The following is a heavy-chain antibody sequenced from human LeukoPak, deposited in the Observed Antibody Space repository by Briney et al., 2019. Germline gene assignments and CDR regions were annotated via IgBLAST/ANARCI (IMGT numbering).Heavy chain of an antibody. CDR3: ARESTSSGYYYAPDY. CDR2: ISGSGGTT. Sequence: GGSLRLSCAASGFTFSGYAMSWVRQAPGKGLEGVSVISGSGGTTYNADSLKGRFTISRDNSKNTLYLQMSSLRAEDTAIYYCARESTSSGYYYAPDYWGQGTLVTVSS. J-gene: IGHJ4*02. D-gene: IGHD3-22*01. V-gene: IGHV3-23*01. CDR1: GFTFSGYA.